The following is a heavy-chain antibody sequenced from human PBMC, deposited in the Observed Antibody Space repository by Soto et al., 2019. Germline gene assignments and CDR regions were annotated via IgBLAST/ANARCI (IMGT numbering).Heavy chain of an antibody. CDR3: AIRASYYDSSGYFDY. CDR2: INSDGSST. Sequence: EVQLVESGGGLVQPGGSLRLSCAASGFTFSSYWMHWVRQAPGKGLVWVSRINSDGSSTSYADSVKGRFTISKDNAKNTLYLQMNSLRAEDTAVYYCAIRASYYDSSGYFDYWGQGTLVTVSS. V-gene: IGHV3-74*01. CDR1: GFTFSSYW. J-gene: IGHJ4*02. D-gene: IGHD3-22*01.